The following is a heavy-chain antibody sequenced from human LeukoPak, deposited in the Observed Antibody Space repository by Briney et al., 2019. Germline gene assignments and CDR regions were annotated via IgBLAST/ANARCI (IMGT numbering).Heavy chain of an antibody. V-gene: IGHV4-38-2*02. CDR3: AREDSGSYYNYYYFYMDV. J-gene: IGHJ6*03. CDR1: GYSISSAYY. D-gene: IGHD3-10*01. CDR2: MYHSGST. Sequence: SETLSLTCSVSGYSISSAYYWGWIRQPPGKGLEWIGTMYHSGSTNYNPSLKSRVTISVDTSKNQFSLKLSSVTAADTAVYYCAREDSGSYYNYYYFYMDVWGKGTTVTISS.